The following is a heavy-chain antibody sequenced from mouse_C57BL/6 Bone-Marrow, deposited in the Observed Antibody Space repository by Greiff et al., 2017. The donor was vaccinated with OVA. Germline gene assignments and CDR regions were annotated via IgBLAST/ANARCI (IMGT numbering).Heavy chain of an antibody. J-gene: IGHJ3*01. Sequence: QVQLQQPGAELVKPGASVKMSCKASGYTFTSYWITWVKQRPGQGLAWIGDIYPGSGSTNYNEKFKSKATLTVDTSSSTAYMQLSSLTSEDSAVYYCARGSGYPAWFAYWGQGTLVTVSA. CDR3: ARGSGYPAWFAY. V-gene: IGHV1-55*01. CDR1: GYTFTSYW. CDR2: IYPGSGST. D-gene: IGHD3-2*02.